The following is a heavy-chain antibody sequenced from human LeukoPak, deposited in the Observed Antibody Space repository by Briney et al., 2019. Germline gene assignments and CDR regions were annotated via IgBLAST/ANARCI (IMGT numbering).Heavy chain of an antibody. CDR1: GFTFSTYW. CDR3: ARDHRPIDY. V-gene: IGHV3-7*05. CDR2: IKQDGSEK. Sequence: GGSLRLSCAASGFTFSTYWMTWIRQAPGKGLEWVANIKQDGSEKYYVDSVKDRFTISRDNAKNSLYLQMNSLRAEDTAVYYCARDHRPIDYWGQGTLVTVSS. J-gene: IGHJ4*02.